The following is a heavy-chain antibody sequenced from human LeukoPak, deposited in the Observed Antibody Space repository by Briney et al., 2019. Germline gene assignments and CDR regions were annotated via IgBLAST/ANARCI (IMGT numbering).Heavy chain of an antibody. CDR3: ARDLSSVYATNWFDP. J-gene: IGHJ5*02. D-gene: IGHD2-8*01. Sequence: GRSLRLSRAASGFTFRSYSMNWVRQAPGKGLEWVSSISSSSSYTYYADSVKGRFTISRDNAKNSLYLQLNSLRAEDTAVYYCARDLSSVYATNWFDPWGQGTLVTVSS. CDR1: GFTFRSYS. V-gene: IGHV3-21*01. CDR2: ISSSSSYT.